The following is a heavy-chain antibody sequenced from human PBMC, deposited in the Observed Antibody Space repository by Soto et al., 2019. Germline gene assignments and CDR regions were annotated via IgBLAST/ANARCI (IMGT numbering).Heavy chain of an antibody. Sequence: QVQLQESGPGLVKPSQTLSLTCTVSGGSISSGGYYWSWIGQHPGKGLEWIGYIYYSGSTYYNPSLKSRVTISVDTSKNQFSLKLSSVTAADTAVYYCARDNPADYYDSSGYYFDYWGQGTLVTVSS. CDR2: IYYSGST. CDR3: ARDNPADYYDSSGYYFDY. D-gene: IGHD3-22*01. J-gene: IGHJ4*02. V-gene: IGHV4-31*03. CDR1: GGSISSGGYY.